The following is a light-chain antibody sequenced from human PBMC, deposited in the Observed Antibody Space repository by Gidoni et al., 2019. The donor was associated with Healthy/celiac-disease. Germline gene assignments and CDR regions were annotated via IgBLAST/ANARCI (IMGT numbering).Light chain of an antibody. CDR2: GAS. CDR1: QCVSSSY. V-gene: IGKV3-20*01. Sequence: IVLTQSPGTLSLSPGERATLSCSASQCVSSSYLAWYQQKPGQAPRLLIYGASSRATGIPDRFSGSGSGTDFTLTISRLEPEDFAVYYCQQYGSSLTWTFGQGTKVEIK. CDR3: QQYGSSLTWT. J-gene: IGKJ1*01.